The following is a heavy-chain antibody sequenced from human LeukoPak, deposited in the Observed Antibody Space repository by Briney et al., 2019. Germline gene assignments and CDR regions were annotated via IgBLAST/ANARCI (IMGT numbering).Heavy chain of an antibody. CDR1: GFPFSSYA. CDR2: ISGSGGRP. D-gene: IGHD3-22*01. J-gene: IGHJ4*02. V-gene: IGHV3-23*01. CDR3: AKDMTYYYESSGYY. Sequence: PGGSLRLSCAASGFPFSSYAMSWVRQAPGKGLEWVSAISGSGGRPYDEDAVKGRSTISRNNSKNTLYLQMNSLRAEDTAVYYCAKDMTYYYESSGYYWGQGTLVTVSS.